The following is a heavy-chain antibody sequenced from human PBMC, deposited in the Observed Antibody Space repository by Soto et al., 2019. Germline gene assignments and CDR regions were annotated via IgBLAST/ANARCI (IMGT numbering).Heavy chain of an antibody. CDR2: ISFDGVNK. J-gene: IGHJ5*01. V-gene: IGHV3-30*18. D-gene: IGHD3-10*01. CDR3: AKGGHSSMVRGIAYSWFDS. Sequence: QVQVVESGGGVVQPGRSLRLSCTASGFTFNTYALHWVRQAPGKGLEWVSVISFDGVNKFYADSVKGRFTISRDDSKNTGHMEMNSLRVEDTAVYYCAKGGHSSMVRGIAYSWFDSWGQGTLVTVSS. CDR1: GFTFNTYA.